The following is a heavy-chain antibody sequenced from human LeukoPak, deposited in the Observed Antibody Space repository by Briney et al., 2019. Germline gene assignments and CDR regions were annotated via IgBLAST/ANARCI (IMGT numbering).Heavy chain of an antibody. CDR3: ARLSYYDSSGYYWRRGFDY. J-gene: IGHJ4*02. Sequence: PSETLSLTCAVYGGSFSGYYWSWIRQPPGKGLEWIGEINHSGSTNYNPSLKSRVTISVDTSKNQFSLKLSSVTAADTAVYYCARLSYYDSSGYYWRRGFDYWGQGTLVTVSS. CDR2: INHSGST. D-gene: IGHD3-22*01. CDR1: GGSFSGYY. V-gene: IGHV4-34*01.